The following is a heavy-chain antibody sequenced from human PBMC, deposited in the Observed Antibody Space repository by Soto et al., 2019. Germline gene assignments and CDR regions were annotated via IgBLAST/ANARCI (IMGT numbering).Heavy chain of an antibody. V-gene: IGHV4-61*01. J-gene: IGHJ4*02. CDR2: IYYSGST. CDR1: GVSVISGSYY. D-gene: IGHD3-3*01. Sequence: SETLSLTCTVSGVSVISGSYYWILIRQPPGKGLEWIGYIYYSGSTNYNPSLKSRVTISVDTSKNQFSLKLSSVTAADTAVYYCARGRTIVGVVNPHFDYWGQGTLVTVAS. CDR3: ARGRTIVGVVNPHFDY.